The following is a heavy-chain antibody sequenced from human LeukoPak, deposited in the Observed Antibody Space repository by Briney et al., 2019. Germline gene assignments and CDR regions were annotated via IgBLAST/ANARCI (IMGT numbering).Heavy chain of an antibody. CDR2: INPSGGST. V-gene: IGHV1-46*01. D-gene: IGHD2-2*01. CDR3: AGDCSSTSCQPDGFDP. CDR1: GYTFTSYY. Sequence: ASVKVSCKASGYTFTSYYMHWVRQAPGQGLEWMGIINPSGGSTSYAQKFQGRVTTTRDTSTSTVYMELSSLRSEDTAVYYCAGDCSSTSCQPDGFDPWGQGTLVTVSS. J-gene: IGHJ5*02.